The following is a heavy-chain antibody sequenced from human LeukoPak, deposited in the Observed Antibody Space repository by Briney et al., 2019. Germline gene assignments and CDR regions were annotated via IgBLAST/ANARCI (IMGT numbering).Heavy chain of an antibody. V-gene: IGHV1-24*01. Sequence: ASVKVSCKVSGYTLTELSMHWVRQAPGKGLEWMGGFDPEDGETIYAQKFQGRVTMTEDTSTDTAYMELSSLRSKDTAVYYCATAGGGPTYYYYYMDVWGKGTTVTVSS. CDR2: FDPEDGET. J-gene: IGHJ6*03. CDR1: GYTLTELS. D-gene: IGHD3-16*01. CDR3: ATAGGGPTYYYYYMDV.